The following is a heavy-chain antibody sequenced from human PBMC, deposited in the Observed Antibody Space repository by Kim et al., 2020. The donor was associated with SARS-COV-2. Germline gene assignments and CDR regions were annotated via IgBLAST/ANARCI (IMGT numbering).Heavy chain of an antibody. V-gene: IGHV3-23*01. CDR2: ISGSGGST. Sequence: GGSLRLSCAASGFTFSSYAMSWVRQAPGKGLEWVSAISGSGGSTYYADSVKGRFTISRDNSKNTLYLQMNSLRAEDTAVYYCALRHNLYDILTGYYKSYYYYYGMDVWGQGTTVTVSS. D-gene: IGHD3-9*01. CDR1: GFTFSSYA. J-gene: IGHJ6*02. CDR3: ALRHNLYDILTGYYKSYYYYYGMDV.